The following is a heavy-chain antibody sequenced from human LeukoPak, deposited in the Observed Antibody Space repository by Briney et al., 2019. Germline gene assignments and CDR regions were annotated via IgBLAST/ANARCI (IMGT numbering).Heavy chain of an antibody. CDR1: GFTLCDYA. V-gene: IGHV3-15*01. J-gene: IGHJ4*02. CDR2: IKSKTDGGTT. D-gene: IGHD3-10*01. Sequence: PGGSLRLSCTASGFTLCDYAMSWVRQAPGKGLEWVCRIKSKTDGGTTDYAAPVKGRFTISRDDSKNTRYLQMNSLKTEDTAVYYCTINLWFGEILRNYWGQGTLVTVSS. CDR3: TINLWFGEILRNY.